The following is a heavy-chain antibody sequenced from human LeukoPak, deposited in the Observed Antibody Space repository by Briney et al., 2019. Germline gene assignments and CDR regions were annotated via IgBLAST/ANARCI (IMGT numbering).Heavy chain of an antibody. CDR3: VKDLGNRVATVDY. V-gene: IGHV3-23*01. D-gene: IGHD2/OR15-2a*01. CDR2: ISGPGSGT. Sequence: GGSLRLSCAASEFTFSSYAMGWVRQAPGKGLEWVASISGPGSGTHYADSVKGRFTISRDNSKNEMYLQMNSLRAEDTALYYCVKDLGNRVATVDYWGQGTLVTVSS. CDR1: EFTFSSYA. J-gene: IGHJ4*02.